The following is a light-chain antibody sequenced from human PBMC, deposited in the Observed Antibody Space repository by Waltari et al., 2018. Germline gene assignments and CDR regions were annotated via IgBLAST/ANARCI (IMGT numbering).Light chain of an antibody. CDR1: QSVGSY. CDR3: QQRSNWPPFT. V-gene: IGKV3-11*01. CDR2: DAS. J-gene: IGKJ3*01. Sequence: EIVLTQSPATLSLSPGEGATLSCRASQSVGSYLAWYQQKPGQAPRLLINDASNRATGIPVRFSGSGSGTDFTLTISSLEPEDFAVYYCQQRSNWPPFTFGPGTKVDMK.